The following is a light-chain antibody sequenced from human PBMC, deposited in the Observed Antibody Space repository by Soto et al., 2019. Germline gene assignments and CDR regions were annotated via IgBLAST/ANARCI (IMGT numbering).Light chain of an antibody. CDR1: QSLVNSDGNTY. CDR2: KIS. Sequence: DIVLTQTPLASPVTLGQPASISCRSGQSLVNSDGNTYLRWLQQRPGQPPRLLIDKISNRFSGAPDRISGSGAETDLTLRISRVEAEDVGVYYCMQVTQHPYTFGQGTKLEIK. CDR3: MQVTQHPYT. V-gene: IGKV2-24*01. J-gene: IGKJ2*01.